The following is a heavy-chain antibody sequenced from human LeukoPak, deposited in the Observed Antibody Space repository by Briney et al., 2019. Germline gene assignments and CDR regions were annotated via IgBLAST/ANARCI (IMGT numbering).Heavy chain of an antibody. CDR2: ISWDGGGT. V-gene: IGHV3-43*01. CDR3: ASHDRPGGFDY. Sequence: GGSLRLSCAASGFTFDDYTMHWVRQAPGKGLEWVSLISWDGGGTYYADSVKGRFTISRDNSKNSLYLQMNSLRAEDTAVYYCASHDRPGGFDYWGQGTLVTVSS. J-gene: IGHJ4*02. CDR1: GFTFDDYT. D-gene: IGHD3-22*01.